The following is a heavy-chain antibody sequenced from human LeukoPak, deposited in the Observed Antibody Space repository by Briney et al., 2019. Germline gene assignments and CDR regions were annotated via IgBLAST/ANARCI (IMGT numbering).Heavy chain of an antibody. CDR3: ARGSPPYYYGSGSRRYFDL. Sequence: SETLSLTCTVSGGSISSYYWSWIRQPAGKGLEWIGRIYTSGSTNYNPSLKSRVTMSVDTSKNQFSLKLSSVTAADTAVYYCARGSPPYYYGSGSRRYFDLWDRGTLVTVSS. J-gene: IGHJ2*01. CDR1: GGSISSYY. D-gene: IGHD3-10*01. CDR2: IYTSGST. V-gene: IGHV4-4*07.